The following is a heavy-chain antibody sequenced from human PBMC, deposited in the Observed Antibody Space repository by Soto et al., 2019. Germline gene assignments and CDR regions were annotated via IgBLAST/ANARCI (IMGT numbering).Heavy chain of an antibody. Sequence: GGSLRLSCAASGFTFSSYEMNWVRQAPGKGLEWVSYISSSGSTRYYADAVKGRFTISRDNAKNSLYLQMNSLRAEDTAVYYCARESGYSCYDFDYWGQGTLVTVSS. D-gene: IGHD5-12*01. V-gene: IGHV3-48*03. CDR2: ISSSGSTR. CDR1: GFTFSSYE. J-gene: IGHJ4*02. CDR3: ARESGYSCYDFDY.